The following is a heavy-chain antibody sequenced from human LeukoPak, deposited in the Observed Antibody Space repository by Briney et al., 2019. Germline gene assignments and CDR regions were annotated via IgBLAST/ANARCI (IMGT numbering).Heavy chain of an antibody. J-gene: IGHJ4*02. V-gene: IGHV4-30-4*01. CDR2: IYYSGST. CDR1: GGSISSGDYY. CDR3: GGGDYGSGSPLDY. Sequence: PSETLSLTCTVSGGSISSGDYYWTWIRQPPGKGLEWIGYIYYSGSTYYNPSLKSRVTISVDTSKNQSSLKLSSVTAADTAVYYYGGGDYGSGSPLDYWGQGTLVTVSS. D-gene: IGHD3-10*01.